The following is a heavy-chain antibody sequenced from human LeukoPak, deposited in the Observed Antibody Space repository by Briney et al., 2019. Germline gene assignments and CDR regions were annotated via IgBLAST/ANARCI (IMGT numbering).Heavy chain of an antibody. V-gene: IGHV1-69*04. Sequence: GSSVKVSCKASGGTFSSYAISWVRQAPGQGLEWMGRIIPIFGIANYAQKFQGRVTITADKSTSTAYMELSSLRSEDTAVYYCAREYGSGYFDYWGQGTLVTVSS. CDR1: GGTFSSYA. J-gene: IGHJ4*02. D-gene: IGHD3-10*01. CDR2: IIPIFGIA. CDR3: AREYGSGYFDY.